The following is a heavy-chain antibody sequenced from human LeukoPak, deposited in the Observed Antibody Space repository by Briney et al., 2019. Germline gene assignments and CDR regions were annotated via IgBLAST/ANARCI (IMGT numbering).Heavy chain of an antibody. CDR2: IGGSGART. CDR3: VKRYGDYVGAYTD. V-gene: IGHV3-23*01. D-gene: IGHD4-17*01. Sequence: PGGSLRLSCAASGFTFRSCSMIWVRQAPAKGLQWVSAIGGSGARTDYADSVKGRFTISRDNSKNTLYLQMSSLRAEDMAVYYCVKRYGDYVGAYTDWGQGTLVTVSS. CDR1: GFTFRSCS. J-gene: IGHJ4*02.